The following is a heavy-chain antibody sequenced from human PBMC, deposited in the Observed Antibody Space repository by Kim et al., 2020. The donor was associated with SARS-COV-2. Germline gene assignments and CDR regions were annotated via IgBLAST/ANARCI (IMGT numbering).Heavy chain of an antibody. D-gene: IGHD3-22*01. J-gene: IGHJ3*02. V-gene: IGHV1-69*13. CDR2: IIPLSGTI. CDR1: GGNFVHYA. CDR3: ARDKDDSVVNYALEI. Sequence: SVKVSCKASGGNFVHYAFTWVRQAPGQGLEWMGGIIPLSGTINYAQKFQGRLTITADESTNTVYMELSRLKSDDTAVYYCARDKDDSVVNYALEIWGPGTMVIVSS.